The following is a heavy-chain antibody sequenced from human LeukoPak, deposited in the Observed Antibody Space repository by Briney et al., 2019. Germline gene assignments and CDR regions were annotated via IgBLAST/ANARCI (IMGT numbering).Heavy chain of an antibody. V-gene: IGHV3-30-3*01. CDR1: GFTFSSYA. D-gene: IGHD5-18*01. CDR3: AKDISNTAMVGFDY. Sequence: GRSLRLSCAASGFTFSSYAMHWVRQAPGKGLEWVAVISYDGSNKYYADSVKGRFTISRDNSKNTLYLQMNSLRAEDTAVYYCAKDISNTAMVGFDYWGQGTLVTVSS. CDR2: ISYDGSNK. J-gene: IGHJ4*02.